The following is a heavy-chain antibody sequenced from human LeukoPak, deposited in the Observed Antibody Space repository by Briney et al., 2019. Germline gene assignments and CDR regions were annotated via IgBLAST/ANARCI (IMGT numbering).Heavy chain of an antibody. CDR2: INPSSGGT. V-gene: IGHV1-2*02. CDR3: AGSEYYYDSSGYYYSPDKGAFDI. Sequence: ASVKVSCKASGYSFTVYYMHWVRQVPGQGLEWMGWINPSSGGTKFAQKFQGRVTITRDTSISTAYMELSRLRSDDTAVYYCAGSEYYYDSSGYYYSPDKGAFDIWGQGTMVTVSS. J-gene: IGHJ3*02. CDR1: GYSFTVYY. D-gene: IGHD3-22*01.